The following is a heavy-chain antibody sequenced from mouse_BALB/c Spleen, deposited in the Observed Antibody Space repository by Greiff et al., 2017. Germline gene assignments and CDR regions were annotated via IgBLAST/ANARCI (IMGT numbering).Heavy chain of an antibody. J-gene: IGHJ4*01. Sequence: VKLEESGPGLVAPSQSLSITCTVSGFSLTSYGVHWVRQPPGKGLEWLGVIWAGGSTNYNSALMSRLSISKDNSKSQVFLKMNSLQTDETAMYYCARDPNWDGPYAMDYWGQGTSVTVSS. CDR1: GFSLTSYG. V-gene: IGHV2-9*02. CDR2: IWAGGST. D-gene: IGHD4-1*02. CDR3: ARDPNWDGPYAMDY.